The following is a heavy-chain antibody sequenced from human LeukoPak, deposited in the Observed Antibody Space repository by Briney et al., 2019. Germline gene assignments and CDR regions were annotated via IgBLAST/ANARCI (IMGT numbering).Heavy chain of an antibody. CDR3: ARQPVAARSYYFDY. Sequence: SETLSLTCTVSGGSISSSSYYWGWIRQPPGKGLEWIGSIYYSGSTYYNPSLKSRVTISVDTSKNQFSLKLSSVTAADTAVYYCARQPVAARSYYFDYWGQGTLVTVSS. V-gene: IGHV4-39*01. J-gene: IGHJ4*02. CDR1: GGSISSSSYY. CDR2: IYYSGST. D-gene: IGHD6-6*01.